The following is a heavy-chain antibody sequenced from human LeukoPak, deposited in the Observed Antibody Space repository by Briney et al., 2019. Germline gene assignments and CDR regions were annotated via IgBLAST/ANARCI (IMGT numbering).Heavy chain of an antibody. CDR3: ARDLVAGRGPAMWAFDI. D-gene: IGHD6-19*01. V-gene: IGHV1-69*01. CDR2: IIPIFGTA. CDR1: GGTFSSYA. J-gene: IGHJ3*02. Sequence: SVKVSCKASGGTFSSYAISWVRQAPGQGLEWMGGIIPIFGTANYAQKFQGRVTITADESTSTAYMELSSLRSEDTAVYYCARDLVAGRGPAMWAFDIWGQETMVTVSS.